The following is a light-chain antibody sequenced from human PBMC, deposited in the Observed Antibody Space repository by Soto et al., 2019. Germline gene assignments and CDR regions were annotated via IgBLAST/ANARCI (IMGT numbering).Light chain of an antibody. CDR2: EVS. V-gene: IGLV2-14*01. J-gene: IGLJ3*02. CDR1: SSDVGGYNY. CDR3: SSYTSSSTRV. Sequence: QSALTQPASVSGSPGQSITISCTGTSSDVGGYNYVSWYQQHPGKAPKLMSYEVSNRPSGVSNRFSGSKSGNTASLTISGLQAEDAADYYCSSYTSSSTRVFGGGTQLPVL.